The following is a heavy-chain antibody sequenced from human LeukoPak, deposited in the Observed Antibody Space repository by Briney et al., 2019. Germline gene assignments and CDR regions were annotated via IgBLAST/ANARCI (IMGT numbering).Heavy chain of an antibody. D-gene: IGHD3-10*01. CDR2: IRYDGSNK. CDR3: ATYYYGSGSRAFDY. Sequence: PGGSLRLSCAASGFTFSSCGFHWVRQAPGKGLEWVAFIRYDGSNKYYADSVKGRFTISRDNSKNTLYLQMNSLRAEDTAVYYCATYYYGSGSRAFDYWGQGTLVTVSS. J-gene: IGHJ4*02. CDR1: GFTFSSCG. V-gene: IGHV3-30*02.